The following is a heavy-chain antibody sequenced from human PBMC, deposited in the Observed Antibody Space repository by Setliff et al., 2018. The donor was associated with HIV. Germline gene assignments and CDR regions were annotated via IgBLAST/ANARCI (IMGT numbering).Heavy chain of an antibody. Sequence: ASVKVSCKASGYIFTIYAIHWVRQAPGQRLEWMGWINGGNGNTKYSQKFQGRVTITRDATASTAYMELTSLRSEDTAAYYCARVGLYGGYDYVDRAFDIWGQGTMVTVSS. CDR2: INGGNGNT. V-gene: IGHV1-3*01. CDR3: ARVGLYGGYDYVDRAFDI. D-gene: IGHD3-16*01. J-gene: IGHJ3*02. CDR1: GYIFTIYA.